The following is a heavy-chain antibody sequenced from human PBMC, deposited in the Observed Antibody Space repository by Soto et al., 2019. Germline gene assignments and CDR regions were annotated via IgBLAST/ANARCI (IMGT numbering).Heavy chain of an antibody. J-gene: IGHJ4*02. CDR2: IYYSGST. CDR3: ARATLRFLWD. Sequence: SETLSLTCTVSGGSISSYYWSWIRQPPGKGLEWIGYIYYSGSTNYNPSLKSRVTISVDKSKNQFSLKLSSVTAADTAVYYCARATLRFLWDWGQGTLVTVSS. V-gene: IGHV4-59*12. D-gene: IGHD3-3*01. CDR1: GGSISSYY.